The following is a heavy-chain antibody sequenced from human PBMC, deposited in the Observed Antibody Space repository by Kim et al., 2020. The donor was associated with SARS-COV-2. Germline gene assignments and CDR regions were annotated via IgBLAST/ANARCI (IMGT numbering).Heavy chain of an antibody. CDR2: INPIGGST. CDR1: GYTFTTYY. V-gene: IGHV1-46*01. J-gene: IGHJ6*02. D-gene: IGHD3-10*01. CDR3: ARVGGPITIVRGVKLGDYHYYGMDV. Sequence: ASVKVSCKASGYTFTTYYIHWVRQAPGQGLEWMGIINPIGGSTSYAQKFQGRVTMTRDTSTSTVYMELSSLRSEDTAVYYCARVGGPITIVRGVKLGDYHYYGMDVWGQGTPVTVSS.